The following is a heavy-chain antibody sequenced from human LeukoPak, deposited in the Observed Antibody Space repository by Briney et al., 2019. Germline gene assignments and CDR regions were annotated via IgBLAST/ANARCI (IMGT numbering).Heavy chain of an antibody. J-gene: IGHJ4*02. Sequence: GGSLRLSCAASGFTFSSYWMSWVRQAPGKGLEWLAVISYDGSNKYYADSVKGRITTSGDNSKNTLYVQMNSLRAEDTAVYYCARARKAVAGSFHRDYYFDYWGQGTLVSVSS. D-gene: IGHD6-19*01. CDR3: ARARKAVAGSFHRDYYFDY. V-gene: IGHV3-30*03. CDR2: ISYDGSNK. CDR1: GFTFSSYW.